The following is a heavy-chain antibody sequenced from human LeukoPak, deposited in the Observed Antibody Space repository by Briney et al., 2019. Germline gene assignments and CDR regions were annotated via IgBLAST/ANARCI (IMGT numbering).Heavy chain of an antibody. CDR2: ISGSGGST. J-gene: IGHJ4*02. CDR1: GFTFSSYG. Sequence: GGTLRLSCAASGFTFSSYGMSWVRQAPGKGLEWVSAISGSGGSTYYADSVKGRFTIFRDNSKNTLYLQMNSLRAEDTAIYYCAKSPDFGVVNYFDYWGQGTLVTVSS. CDR3: AKSPDFGVVNYFDY. V-gene: IGHV3-23*01. D-gene: IGHD3-3*01.